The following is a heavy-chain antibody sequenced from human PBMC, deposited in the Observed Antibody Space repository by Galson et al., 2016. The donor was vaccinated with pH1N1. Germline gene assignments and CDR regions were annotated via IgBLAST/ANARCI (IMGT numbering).Heavy chain of an antibody. CDR1: GGSITSGGYS. CDR3: ARVFGSGGEWGYYFDY. Sequence: TLSLTCAVSGGSITSGGYSWSWIRQPPGKGLEWIGYIYHSGSTYYNPSLKSRVPISVDRSKNQFSLKLSSVTAADTAVYYCARVFGSGGEWGYYFDYWGQGTLVTVSS. D-gene: IGHD3-10*02. J-gene: IGHJ4*02. CDR2: IYHSGST. V-gene: IGHV4-30-2*01.